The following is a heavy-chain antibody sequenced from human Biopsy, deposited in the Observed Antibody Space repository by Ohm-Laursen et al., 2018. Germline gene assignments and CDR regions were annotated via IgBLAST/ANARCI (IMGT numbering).Heavy chain of an antibody. J-gene: IGHJ4*02. CDR3: ASDLNGDPSAFDY. CDR1: GFTFSGHA. D-gene: IGHD4-17*01. V-gene: IGHV3-23*01. CDR2: INGGGGST. Sequence: SLRLSCAASGFTFSGHAMSWVRQAPGKGLECVSIINGGGGSTWYSDPVKGRFTISRDNSKNTLYLQMNSLRAEDTAMYYCASDLNGDPSAFDYWGQGTPVTVSS.